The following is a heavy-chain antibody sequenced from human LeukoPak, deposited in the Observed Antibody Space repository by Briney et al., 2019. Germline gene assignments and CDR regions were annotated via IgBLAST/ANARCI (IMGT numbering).Heavy chain of an antibody. CDR1: GGSISSYY. J-gene: IGHJ3*02. CDR2: IYYSGST. CDR3: ARYYDILTGYYLSHAFDI. D-gene: IGHD3-9*01. V-gene: IGHV4-59*01. Sequence: SETLSLTCTVSGGSISSYYWSWIQQPPGKGLEWIGYIYYSGSTNYNPSLKSRVTISVDTSKNQFSLKLSSVTAADTAVYYCARYYDILTGYYLSHAFDIWGQGTMVTVSS.